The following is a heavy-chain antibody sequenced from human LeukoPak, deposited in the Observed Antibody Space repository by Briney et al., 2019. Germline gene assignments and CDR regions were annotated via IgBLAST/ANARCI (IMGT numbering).Heavy chain of an antibody. CDR1: GFTFGKYW. J-gene: IGHJ1*01. V-gene: IGHV3-74*01. CDR2: INNDGST. Sequence: GGSLRLSCVASGFTFGKYWMHWVRQAPGKELVCISRINNDGSTAYADSVAGRFTISRDNARDTLYLQMNSLRVEDTAVYYCARDYYGSIDLWGQGTLVTVSS. CDR3: ARDYYGSIDL. D-gene: IGHD3-10*01.